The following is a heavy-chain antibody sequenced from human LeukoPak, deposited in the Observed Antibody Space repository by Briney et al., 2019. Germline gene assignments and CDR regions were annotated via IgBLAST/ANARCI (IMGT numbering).Heavy chain of an antibody. V-gene: IGHV3-64*02. J-gene: IGHJ4*02. CDR1: GFSLRSYA. CDR2: MSHDGGTT. D-gene: IGHD6-19*01. Sequence: PGGSLRLSCAASGFSLRSYAIHWVRQAPGKGLEYVSAMSHDGGTTYYADSVKGRFTASRHNSRNMVYLQMGGLRAEDMAVYYCTRGSGPLYFDFWGQGTQVTVSS. CDR3: TRGSGPLYFDF.